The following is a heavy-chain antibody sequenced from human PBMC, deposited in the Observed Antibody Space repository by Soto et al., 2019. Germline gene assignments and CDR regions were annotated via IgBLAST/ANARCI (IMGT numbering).Heavy chain of an antibody. CDR3: ARHDGFSSGWIFDY. CDR2: IYYHGNT. Sequence: SETLSLTSAVSGGTITSRAYSWGWIRQPPGKTLEWIGTIYYHGNTYSNPSLKSRVTISVDTSNNQLSLKLRSVTAADTAVYYCARHDGFSSGWIFDYWGHGTLVTVSS. V-gene: IGHV4-39*01. D-gene: IGHD6-19*01. J-gene: IGHJ4*01. CDR1: GGTITSRAYS.